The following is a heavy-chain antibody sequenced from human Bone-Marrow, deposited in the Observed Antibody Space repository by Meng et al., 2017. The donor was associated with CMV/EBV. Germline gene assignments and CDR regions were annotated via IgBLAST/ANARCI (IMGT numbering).Heavy chain of an antibody. CDR3: ARDEGGVVLGAFDI. Sequence: SETLSLTCTVSGGSISSYYWSWIRQPPGKGLEWIGYIYYSGSTNYNPSLKSRVTISVDTSKNQFSLKLSSVTAADTAVYYCARDEGGVVLGAFDIWGQGTMVTASS. CDR1: GGSISSYY. CDR2: IYYSGST. D-gene: IGHD3-10*01. V-gene: IGHV4-59*01. J-gene: IGHJ3*02.